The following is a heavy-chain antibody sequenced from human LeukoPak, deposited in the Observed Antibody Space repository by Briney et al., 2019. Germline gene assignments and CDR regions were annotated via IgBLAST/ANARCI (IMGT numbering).Heavy chain of an antibody. J-gene: IGHJ4*02. CDR3: ARGGAGYNPFVDY. Sequence: ASVKVSCKASGYTFNTYGISWVRQAPGQGLEWMGWINPNSGGTNYAQKFQGRVTMTRDTSISTAYMELSRLRSDDTAVYYCARGGAGYNPFVDYWGQGTLVTVSS. CDR2: INPNSGGT. D-gene: IGHD5-24*01. CDR1: GYTFNTYG. V-gene: IGHV1-2*02.